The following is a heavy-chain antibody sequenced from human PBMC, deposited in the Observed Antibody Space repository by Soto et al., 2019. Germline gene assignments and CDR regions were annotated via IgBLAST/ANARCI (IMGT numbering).Heavy chain of an antibody. Sequence: GGSLRLSCAASGFTFSDYYMSWIRQAPGKGLEWVSYISSSGSTIYYADSVKGRFTISRDNAKNSLYLQMNSLRAEDTAVYYCARDLIPAIAVAGTSAFDIWGQGTMVTVSS. CDR3: ARDLIPAIAVAGTSAFDI. V-gene: IGHV3-11*01. J-gene: IGHJ3*02. D-gene: IGHD6-19*01. CDR1: GFTFSDYY. CDR2: ISSSGSTI.